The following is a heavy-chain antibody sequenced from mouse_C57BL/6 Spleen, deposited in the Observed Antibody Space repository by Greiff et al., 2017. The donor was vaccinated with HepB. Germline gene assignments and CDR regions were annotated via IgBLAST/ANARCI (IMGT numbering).Heavy chain of an antibody. CDR3: ASLGGGYGSSFAWFAY. D-gene: IGHD1-1*01. Sequence: VQLVESGPGLVAPSQSLSITCTVSGFSLTSYGVDWVRQSPGKGLEWLGVIWGVGSTNYNSALKSRLSISKDNSKSQVFLKMNSLQTDDTAMYYCASLGGGYGSSFAWFAYWGQGTLVTVSA. CDR1: GFSLTSYG. CDR2: IWGVGST. V-gene: IGHV2-6*01. J-gene: IGHJ3*01.